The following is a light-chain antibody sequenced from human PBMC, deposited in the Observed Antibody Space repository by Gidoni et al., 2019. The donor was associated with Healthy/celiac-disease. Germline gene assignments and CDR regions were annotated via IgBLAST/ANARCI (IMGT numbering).Light chain of an antibody. CDR1: QSVSSSY. V-gene: IGKV3-20*01. CDR3: QQYGSSAPWT. J-gene: IGKJ1*01. Sequence: EIVLTQSPGTLSLSPGERATLSCRASQSVSSSYLAWSQQKPGQAPRLLIYGASRGATGIPDRCSGSGSEADFTLTINRLEPEDGAVDCCQQYGSSAPWTFGQGTKVEIK. CDR2: GAS.